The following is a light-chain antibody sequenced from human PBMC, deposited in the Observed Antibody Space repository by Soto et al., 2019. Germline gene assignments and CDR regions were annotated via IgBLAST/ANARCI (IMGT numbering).Light chain of an antibody. CDR3: QQYGSSPL. V-gene: IGKV3-20*01. CDR1: QSVSSSY. J-gene: IGKJ3*01. Sequence: ELVLTQSPGTLSLSPGERATLSCRASQSVSSSYLAWYQQTPGQAPRLLIYGASSRATGIPDRFSGSASATDFTLTISRLEPEDFAVYYCQQYGSSPLFGPGTKVDIK. CDR2: GAS.